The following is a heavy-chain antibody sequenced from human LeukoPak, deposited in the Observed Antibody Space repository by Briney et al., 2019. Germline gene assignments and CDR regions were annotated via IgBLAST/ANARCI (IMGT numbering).Heavy chain of an antibody. CDR1: GGSISSGGYY. V-gene: IGHV4-31*03. J-gene: IGHJ5*02. CDR3: ARAGGATIWRYWFDP. D-gene: IGHD5-12*01. Sequence: SETLSLTCTVSGGSISSGGYYWSWIRQHPGKGLEWIGYIYYSGSTYYNPSLKSRVTISVDTSKNQFSLKLSSVTAADTAVYYCARAGGATIWRYWFDPWGQRTLVTVSS. CDR2: IYYSGST.